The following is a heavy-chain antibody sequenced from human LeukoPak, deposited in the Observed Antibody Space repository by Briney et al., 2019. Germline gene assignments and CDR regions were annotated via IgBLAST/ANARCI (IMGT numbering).Heavy chain of an antibody. J-gene: IGHJ5*02. CDR2: KYHSGIT. CDR1: GDSISSYY. CDR3: ARESNCSGGSCPKNNWFDP. Sequence: SESLSLTCTVSGDSISSYYWSWIRQTPGKGLDWIGYKYHSGITKYNPSLKSRVTISVDTSKNQFSLKLSSVTAADTAVYYCARESNCSGGSCPKNNWFDPWGQGTLVTVSS. V-gene: IGHV4-59*01. D-gene: IGHD2-15*01.